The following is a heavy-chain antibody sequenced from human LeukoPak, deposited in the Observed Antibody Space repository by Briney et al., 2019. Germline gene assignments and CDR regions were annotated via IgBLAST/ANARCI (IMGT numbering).Heavy chain of an antibody. J-gene: IGHJ4*02. CDR2: IYYSGST. D-gene: IGHD5-18*01. V-gene: IGHV4-59*01. Sequence: PSETLSLTCTVSGGSIRSYYWTWIRQPPGKGLEWIGYIYYSGSTNYNPSLKSRVTISVDTSKNQFSLKLSSVTAADTAVYYCARDPRGYSYGSGFDYWGQGTLVTVSS. CDR1: GGSIRSYY. CDR3: ARDPRGYSYGSGFDY.